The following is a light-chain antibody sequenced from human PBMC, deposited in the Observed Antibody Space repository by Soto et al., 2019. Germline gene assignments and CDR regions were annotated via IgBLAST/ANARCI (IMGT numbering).Light chain of an antibody. V-gene: IGKV3-20*01. CDR3: HKYGPSPLT. CDR2: GAS. Sequence: EMVVTQSPGTLSLSPGERATLSCRASQSDTNAYLTWYQQKPGQAPRLLIYGASTRATGIPDRFSGSGSGTDFTLTISRVEPEDFAVYYCHKYGPSPLTFGGGTKVEI. CDR1: QSDTNAY. J-gene: IGKJ4*01.